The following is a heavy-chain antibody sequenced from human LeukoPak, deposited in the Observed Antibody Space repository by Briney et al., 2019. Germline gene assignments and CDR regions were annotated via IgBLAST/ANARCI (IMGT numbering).Heavy chain of an antibody. D-gene: IGHD2-15*01. V-gene: IGHV4-30-2*01. Sequence: PSETLSLTCAVSGGSISSGGYSWSWIRQPPGKGLEWIGYIYHSGSTYYNPSLKSRVTISVDRSKNQFSLNLSSVTAANTAVYYCAWEGYCSGGSCDNWFDPWGQGTLVTVSS. CDR3: AWEGYCSGGSCDNWFDP. CDR1: GGSISSGGYS. CDR2: IYHSGST. J-gene: IGHJ5*02.